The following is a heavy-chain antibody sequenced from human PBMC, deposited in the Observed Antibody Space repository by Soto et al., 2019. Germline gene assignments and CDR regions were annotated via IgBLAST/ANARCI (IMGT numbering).Heavy chain of an antibody. J-gene: IGHJ6*02. CDR2: INPNSGGT. CDR3: ARDMAEGGSYSRKYYYYGMDV. V-gene: IGHV1-2*04. Sequence: ASVKVSCKASGYTFTCYYMHWVRQAPGQGLEWMGWINPNSGGTNYAQKFQGWVTMTRDTSISTAYMELSRLRSDDTAVYYCARDMAEGGSYSRKYYYYGMDVWGQGTTVTVSS. CDR1: GYTFTCYY. D-gene: IGHD1-26*01.